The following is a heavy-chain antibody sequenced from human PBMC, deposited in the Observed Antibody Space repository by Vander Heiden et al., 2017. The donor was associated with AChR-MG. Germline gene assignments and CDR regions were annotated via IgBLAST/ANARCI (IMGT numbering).Heavy chain of an antibody. D-gene: IGHD6-19*01. CDR2: INHSGST. J-gene: IGHJ3*02. Sequence: QVQLQQWGAGLLKPSETLSLTCAVYGGSFSGYYWGWIRQPPGKGLEWIGEINHSGSTNYNPSLKSRVTISVDTSKNQFSLKLSSVTAADTAVYYCARGRAGGWYVNAFDIWGQGTMVTVSS. CDR1: GGSFSGYY. CDR3: ARGRAGGWYVNAFDI. V-gene: IGHV4-34*01.